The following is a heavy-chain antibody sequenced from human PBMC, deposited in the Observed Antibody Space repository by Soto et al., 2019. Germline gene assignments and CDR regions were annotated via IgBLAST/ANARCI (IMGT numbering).Heavy chain of an antibody. J-gene: IGHJ3*01. CDR1: GFTFSTYH. CDR3: ARGYCGGGGCYLRRDAIDV. V-gene: IGHV3-21*01. D-gene: IGHD2-15*01. CDR2: INPSSSHI. Sequence: EVQLVESGGGLVMPGGSLRLSCAASGFTFSTYHMNWVRQAPGKGLEWVSSINPSSSHIYYADSVRGRFTISRDNSKNSMYLQMNSLRTEDAAVYYCARGYCGGGGCYLRRDAIDVWGQGTMVTVSS.